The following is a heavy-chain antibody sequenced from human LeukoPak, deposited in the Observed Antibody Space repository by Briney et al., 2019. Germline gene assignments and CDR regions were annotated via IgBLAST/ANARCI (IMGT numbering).Heavy chain of an antibody. J-gene: IGHJ3*02. D-gene: IGHD4-17*01. Sequence: GSLRLSCAASGFTFSSYAMSWVRQAPGKGLEWVSAISGSGGSTYYADSVKGRFTISRDNSKNTLYLQMNSLRAEDTAVYYCAKAGLRGDAFDIWGQGTMVTVSS. CDR2: ISGSGGST. V-gene: IGHV3-23*01. CDR1: GFTFSSYA. CDR3: AKAGLRGDAFDI.